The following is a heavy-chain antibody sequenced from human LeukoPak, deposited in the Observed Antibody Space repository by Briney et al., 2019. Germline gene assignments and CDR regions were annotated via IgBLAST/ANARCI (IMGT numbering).Heavy chain of an antibody. J-gene: IGHJ5*02. Sequence: SETLSLTCTVSGGSISSYYWSWIRQPAGKGLEWIGRIYTSGSTNYNPSPKSRVTMSVDTSKNQFSLKLSSVTAADTAVYYCAREVLATVTTRWFDPWGQGTLVTVSS. CDR3: AREVLATVTTRWFDP. CDR2: IYTSGST. CDR1: GGSISSYY. V-gene: IGHV4-4*07. D-gene: IGHD4-17*01.